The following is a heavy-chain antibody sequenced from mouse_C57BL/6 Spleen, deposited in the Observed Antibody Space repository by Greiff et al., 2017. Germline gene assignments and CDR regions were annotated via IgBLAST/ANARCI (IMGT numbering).Heavy chain of an antibody. V-gene: IGHV5-17*01. D-gene: IGHD1-1*01. J-gene: IGHJ4*01. CDR3: ARSPITTVVDTYYAMDY. CDR2: ISSGSSTI. Sequence: VQLKQSGGGLVKPGGSLKLSCAASGFTFSDYGMHWVRQAPEKGLEWVAYISSGSSTIYYADTVKGRFTISRDNAKNTLFLQMTSLRSEDTAMYYCARSPITTVVDTYYAMDYWGQGTSVTVSS. CDR1: GFTFSDYG.